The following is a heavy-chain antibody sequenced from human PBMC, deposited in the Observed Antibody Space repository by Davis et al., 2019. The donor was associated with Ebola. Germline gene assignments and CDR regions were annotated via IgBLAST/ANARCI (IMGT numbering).Heavy chain of an antibody. Sequence: GESLKISCAASGFTFGSYAMTWVRQAPGKGLQWVSTTGGSGRSTYYADSVKGRFTISRDNSKNTLYLQVNSLRAEDTAVYYCAKGPKGGSLDYWGQGTLVTVSS. V-gene: IGHV3-23*01. J-gene: IGHJ4*02. CDR2: TGGSGRST. CDR3: AKGPKGGSLDY. CDR1: GFTFGSYA. D-gene: IGHD1-26*01.